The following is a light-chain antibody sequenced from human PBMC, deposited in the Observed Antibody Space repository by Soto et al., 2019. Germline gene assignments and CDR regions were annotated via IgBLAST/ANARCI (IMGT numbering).Light chain of an antibody. V-gene: IGLV1-47*01. CDR1: NFNIGRDH. Sequence: QSVLTQPPSASGAPGQRVTISCFGSNFNIGRDHVYWYQHLPGTAPKLLIYRNNQRPSGVPDRFSGFKSGTSASLAISGLRSEDESDYYCAAWDDSLSGVVFGGGTKLTVL. CDR2: RNN. CDR3: AAWDDSLSGVV. J-gene: IGLJ2*01.